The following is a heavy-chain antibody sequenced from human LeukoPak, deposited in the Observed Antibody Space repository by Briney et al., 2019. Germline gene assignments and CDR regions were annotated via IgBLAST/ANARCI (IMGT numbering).Heavy chain of an antibody. J-gene: IGHJ6*03. Sequence: SETLSLTCAVYGGSFSGYYWSWIRQPPGKGLEWIGEINHSGSTNYNPSLKSRVTISVDTSKNQFSLKLSSVTAADTAVYYCARGSPYSNAYYYYYYYMDVWGKGTTVTVS. D-gene: IGHD4-11*01. CDR1: GGSFSGYY. CDR2: INHSGST. V-gene: IGHV4-34*01. CDR3: ARGSPYSNAYYYYYYYMDV.